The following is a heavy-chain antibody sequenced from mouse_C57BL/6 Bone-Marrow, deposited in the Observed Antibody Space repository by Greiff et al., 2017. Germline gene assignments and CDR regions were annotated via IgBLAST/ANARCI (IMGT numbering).Heavy chain of an antibody. CDR2: TFYSGIT. Sequence: EVQGVESGPSLVRPSQTLSLTCTVTGFSINSDCYWIWIRQFPGNKLEYIGYTFYSGITYYTPSLESRTYITRDTSKNQFSLKLSSVTTEDTATYYCARVTYDYDLYYAMDYWGQGTSVTVSS. CDR1: GFSINSDCY. D-gene: IGHD2-4*01. J-gene: IGHJ4*01. V-gene: IGHV3-3*01. CDR3: ARVTYDYDLYYAMDY.